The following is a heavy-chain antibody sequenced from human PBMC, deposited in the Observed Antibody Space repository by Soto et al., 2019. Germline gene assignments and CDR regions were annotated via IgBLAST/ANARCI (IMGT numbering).Heavy chain of an antibody. CDR1: GFTVSSNI. V-gene: IGHV3-53*01. CDR2: IYSGDNT. J-gene: IGHJ4*02. CDR3: VRGDYGRSGVDY. Sequence: GESLKISCAASGFTVSSNIMSWFRQAPVKGLEWVSVIYSGDNTYYADSVKGRFTISRDNSKNTIYLQMNSLRAEDTAVYYCVRGDYGRSGVDYWGQGTLVTVSS. D-gene: IGHD4-17*01.